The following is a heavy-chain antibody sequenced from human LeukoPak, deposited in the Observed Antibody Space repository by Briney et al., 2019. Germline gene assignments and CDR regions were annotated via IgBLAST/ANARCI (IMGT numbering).Heavy chain of an antibody. CDR3: ARALPSPLYSGSYADAFDI. J-gene: IGHJ3*02. D-gene: IGHD1-26*01. V-gene: IGHV3-64D*06. CDR1: GFTFSDYP. CDR2: ISTNGDDT. Sequence: GGSLRLSCSASGFTFSDYPMHWVRQTPGKGLEYVSAISTNGDDTYYADSVKGRFTISRDNSKNTLYLQMSSLRTEDAAVYYCARALPSPLYSGSYADAFDIWGQGTMVTVSS.